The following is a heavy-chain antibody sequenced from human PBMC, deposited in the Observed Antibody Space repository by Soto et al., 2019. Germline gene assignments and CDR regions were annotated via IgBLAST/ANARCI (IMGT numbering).Heavy chain of an antibody. D-gene: IGHD3-10*01. CDR2: INSDASHT. J-gene: IGHJ6*02. V-gene: IGHV3-74*01. CDR1: GFTFSTYW. CDR3: VKSGDDRRDAYGTDV. Sequence: AGSLRLSCAASGFTFSTYWMHWIRQVPGKGLEWVSRINSDASHTYYADSVKGRFTISRDNAKNTLHLEMNSLRAEDTAVYYCVKSGDDRRDAYGTDVWCPGNTVTVPS.